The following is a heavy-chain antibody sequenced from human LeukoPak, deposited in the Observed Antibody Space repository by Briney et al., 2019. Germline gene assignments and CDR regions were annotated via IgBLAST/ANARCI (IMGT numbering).Heavy chain of an antibody. Sequence: SETLSLTCTVSGGSISGYYWSWIRQPAGKRLEWIGSIYYSGSTYYNPSLKSRVTISVDTSKNQFSLKLSSVTAADTAVYYCARQRGLSSSWYPLDYWGQGTLVTVSS. D-gene: IGHD6-13*01. V-gene: IGHV4-59*01. CDR1: GGSISGYY. CDR2: IYYSGST. J-gene: IGHJ4*02. CDR3: ARQRGLSSSWYPLDY.